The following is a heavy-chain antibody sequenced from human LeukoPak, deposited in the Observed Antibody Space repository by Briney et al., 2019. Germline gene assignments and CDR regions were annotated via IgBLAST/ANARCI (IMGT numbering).Heavy chain of an antibody. V-gene: IGHV4-39*01. J-gene: IGHJ3*02. CDR2: IYYSGST. CDR3: ASGSHDSSGYYNVFDI. D-gene: IGHD3-22*01. CDR1: GGSISSSSYY. Sequence: SETLSLTCTVSGGSISSSSYYWGWIRQPPGKGLEWIGSIYYSGSTSYNPSLKSRVTISVDTSKNQFSLKLSSVTAAETAVYYCASGSHDSSGYYNVFDIWGQGTMVTVSS.